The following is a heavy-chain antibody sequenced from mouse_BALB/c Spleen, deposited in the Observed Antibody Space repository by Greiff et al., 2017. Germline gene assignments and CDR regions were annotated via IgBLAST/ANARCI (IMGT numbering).Heavy chain of an antibody. J-gene: IGHJ2*01. CDR3: ARGLLLGFDY. D-gene: IGHD2-1*01. V-gene: IGHV5-4*02. Sequence: EVQVVESGGGLVKPGGSLKLSCAASGFTFSDYYMYWVRQTPEKRLEWVATISDGGSYTYYPASVKGRFTISRDNAKNNLYLPMSSLKSEDTAMYYCARGLLLGFDYWGQGTTLTVSS. CDR1: GFTFSDYY. CDR2: ISDGGSYT.